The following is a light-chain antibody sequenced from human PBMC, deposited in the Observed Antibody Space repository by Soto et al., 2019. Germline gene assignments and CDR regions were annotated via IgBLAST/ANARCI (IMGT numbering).Light chain of an antibody. CDR3: MQALQTPS. CDR2: LGS. Sequence: DIVMTQSPLSLPVTPGEPASISCRSRQSPLHSNGYNYLDWYLQKPGQSPQLLIYLGSNRASGVPDRFSGSGSGTDFTLKISRVEAEDVGVYYCMQALQTPSFGGGTKVEIK. J-gene: IGKJ4*01. V-gene: IGKV2-28*01. CDR1: QSPLHSNGYNY.